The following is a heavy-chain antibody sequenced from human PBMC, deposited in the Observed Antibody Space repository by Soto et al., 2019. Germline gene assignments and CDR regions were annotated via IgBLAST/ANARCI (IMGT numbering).Heavy chain of an antibody. CDR3: ARGRFDIVSGYCFDP. CDR1: GYTFTNYG. Sequence: ASVKVSCKASGYTFTNYGVSWVRQAPGQGLEWMGWINAYNGNTNYAQKLQGRVTMTTDTSTNTAYMELRSLRSDDTAVYYCARGRFDIVSGYCFDPWGQGTLVTVSS. V-gene: IGHV1-18*01. J-gene: IGHJ5*02. CDR2: INAYNGNT. D-gene: IGHD3-9*01.